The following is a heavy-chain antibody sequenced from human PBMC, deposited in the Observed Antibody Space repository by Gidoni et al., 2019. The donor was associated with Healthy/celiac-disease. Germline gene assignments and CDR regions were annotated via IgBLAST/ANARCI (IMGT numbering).Heavy chain of an antibody. CDR1: GFTFGAYA. CDR2: IRSKAYGGTK. Sequence: EVQLVESGGGLVQPGRSLRLSCTASGFTFGAYAMSWVRQAPGTGLEWVGFIRSKAYGGTKEYAASVKGRFTISRDDSKSIAYLQMNSLKTEDTAVYYCTRAIVGATGYYYYYGMDVWGQGTTVTVSS. D-gene: IGHD1-26*01. CDR3: TRAIVGATGYYYYYGMDV. J-gene: IGHJ6*02. V-gene: IGHV3-49*04.